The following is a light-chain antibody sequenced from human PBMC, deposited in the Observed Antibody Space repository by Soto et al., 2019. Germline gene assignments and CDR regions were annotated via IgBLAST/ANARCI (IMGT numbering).Light chain of an antibody. Sequence: EIVLTQSPATLSLSPGERATLSCRASQSVSSYVAWYQQKPGQAPSLLIYDASNRATGIPARFSGSGSGTDFPLTISSLEPEDFAVYYCQQLSNWPPSITFGQGTRLEIK. CDR2: DAS. CDR1: QSVSSY. J-gene: IGKJ5*01. V-gene: IGKV3-11*01. CDR3: QQLSNWPPSIT.